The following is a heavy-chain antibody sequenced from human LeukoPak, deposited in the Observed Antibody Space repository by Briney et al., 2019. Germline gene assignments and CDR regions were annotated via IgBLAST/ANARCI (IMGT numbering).Heavy chain of an antibody. CDR1: GFTFSDSF. J-gene: IGHJ4*02. CDR3: AKDSSTWYRAFDS. CDR2: ISSSSSNI. V-gene: IGHV3-11*01. D-gene: IGHD6-13*01. Sequence: GGSLRLSCAASGFTFSDSFMSWIRQAPGKGLEWVAYISSSSSNIYYGDSVKGRFTISRDNAKNSLYLQMNSLRAEDTAVYYCAKDSSTWYRAFDSWGQGTLVTVSS.